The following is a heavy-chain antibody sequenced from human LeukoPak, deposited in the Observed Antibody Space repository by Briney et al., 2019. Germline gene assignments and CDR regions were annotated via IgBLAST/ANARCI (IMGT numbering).Heavy chain of an antibody. Sequence: SETLSLLCAVYGGSFNGYYWSWIRQPPGKGLEWIGEINHSGSTNYDPSLKSRVTVSVDTSKNQFSLKLSSVTAADTAVYYCARTASSHCDYWGQGTLVTVSA. J-gene: IGHJ4*02. CDR3: ARTASSHCDY. CDR2: INHSGST. CDR1: GGSFNGYY. V-gene: IGHV4-34*01.